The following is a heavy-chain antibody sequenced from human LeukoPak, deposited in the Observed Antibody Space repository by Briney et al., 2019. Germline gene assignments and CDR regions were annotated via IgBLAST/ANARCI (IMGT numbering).Heavy chain of an antibody. CDR1: GFTFSSYS. V-gene: IGHV3-48*01. Sequence: PGGSLRLSCAASGFTFSSYSMNWVRQAPGKGLEWISYIGISSGNTKNADSVKGRFTISGDKAKNSLYLQMNSLRVEDTAVYYCARDTKYAFDNWGQGTLVTVSS. D-gene: IGHD2-2*01. J-gene: IGHJ4*02. CDR2: IGISSGNT. CDR3: ARDTKYAFDN.